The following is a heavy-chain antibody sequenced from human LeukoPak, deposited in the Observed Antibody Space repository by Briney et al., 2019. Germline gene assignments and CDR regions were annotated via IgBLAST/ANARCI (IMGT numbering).Heavy chain of an antibody. Sequence: SETLSLTCTVSGGSIGTYYWSWLRQAPGKGLEWVAYVYYSGSTKYNPSLESRVTISIDTSRNHFSLDLSSVTAADTAVYYCARSYGRDAFDVWGQGTAVTVSS. D-gene: IGHD2-21*01. CDR2: VYYSGST. CDR3: ARSYGRDAFDV. CDR1: GGSIGTYY. V-gene: IGHV4-59*08. J-gene: IGHJ3*01.